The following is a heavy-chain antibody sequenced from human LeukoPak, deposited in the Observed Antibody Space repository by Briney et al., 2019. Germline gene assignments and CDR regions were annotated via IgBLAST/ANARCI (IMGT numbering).Heavy chain of an antibody. D-gene: IGHD3-22*01. CDR3: ARDLKADYDSSNDHFDY. CDR2: IWYDGSNK. V-gene: IGHV3-33*01. CDR1: GFTFSSYG. Sequence: GRSLRLPCAASGFTFSSYGMHWVRQAPGKGLEWVAVIWYDGSNKYYADSVKGRFTISRDNSKNTLYLQMNSLRAEDTAVYYCARDLKADYDSSNDHFDYWGQGTLVTVSS. J-gene: IGHJ4*02.